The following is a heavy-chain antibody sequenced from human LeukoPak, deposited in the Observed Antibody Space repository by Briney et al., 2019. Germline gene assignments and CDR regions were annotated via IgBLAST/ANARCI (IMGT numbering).Heavy chain of an antibody. CDR2: INHSGST. CDR3: ARSGGSGSYYKLGYFDY. CDR1: GGSFSGYY. V-gene: IGHV4-34*01. D-gene: IGHD3-10*01. J-gene: IGHJ4*02. Sequence: SETLSLTCAVYGGSFSGYYWSWIRQPPGKGLEWIGEINHSGSTNYNPSLKSRVTISVDTSKNQFSLKLSSVTAADTAVYYCARSGGSGSYYKLGYFDYWGQGTLVTVSS.